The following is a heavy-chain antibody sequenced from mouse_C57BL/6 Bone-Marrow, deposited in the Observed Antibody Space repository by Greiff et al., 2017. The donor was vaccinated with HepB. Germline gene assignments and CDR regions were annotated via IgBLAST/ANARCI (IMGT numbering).Heavy chain of an antibody. V-gene: IGHV1-81*01. Sequence: VQLVESGAELARPGASVKLSCKASGYTFTSYGISWVKQRPGQGLEWIGEIYPRSGNTYYNEKFKGKATLTADKSSSTAYMELRSLTSEDSAVYFCARGRFYGSSYYAMDYWGQGTSVTVSS. CDR3: ARGRFYGSSYYAMDY. J-gene: IGHJ4*01. CDR1: GYTFTSYG. CDR2: IYPRSGNT. D-gene: IGHD1-1*01.